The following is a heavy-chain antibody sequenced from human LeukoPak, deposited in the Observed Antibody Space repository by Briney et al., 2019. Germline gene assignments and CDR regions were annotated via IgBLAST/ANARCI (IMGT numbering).Heavy chain of an antibody. CDR2: IYSGGST. V-gene: IGHV3-53*01. D-gene: IGHD6-19*01. CDR1: GFTVSSNY. Sequence: GGSLRLSCAASGFTVSSNYMSWVRQAPGKGLEWVSLIYSGGSTYYADSVKGRFAISRDNSKNTLYLQMNSLRAEDTAVYYCARVVISSGWYKSPTHYFDYWGQGTLVTVSS. CDR3: ARVVISSGWYKSPTHYFDY. J-gene: IGHJ4*02.